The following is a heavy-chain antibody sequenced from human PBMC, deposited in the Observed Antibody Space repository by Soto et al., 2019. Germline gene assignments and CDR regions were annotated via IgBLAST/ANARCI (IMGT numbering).Heavy chain of an antibody. CDR3: ARDPSGVPAADWFDP. CDR1: GYTFTSYG. D-gene: IGHD2-2*01. Sequence: ASVKVSCKASGYTFTSYGISWVRQAPGQGLEWMGWISAYNGNTNYAQKLQGRVTMTTDTSTSTAYMELRSLRSDDTAVYYCARDPSGVPAADWFDPWGQGTLVTVSS. CDR2: ISAYNGNT. J-gene: IGHJ5*02. V-gene: IGHV1-18*01.